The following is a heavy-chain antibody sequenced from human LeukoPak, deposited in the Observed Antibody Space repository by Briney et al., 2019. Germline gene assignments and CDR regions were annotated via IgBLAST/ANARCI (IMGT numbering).Heavy chain of an antibody. CDR3: AELGITMIGGV. V-gene: IGHV3-48*03. CDR2: ISSSGSTI. Sequence: GALRLSCAASGFAFSSYEMNWVRQAPGKGLEWVSYISSSGSTIYYADSVKGRFTISRDNAKNSLYLQMNSLRAEDTAVYYCAELGITMIGGVWGKGTTVTISS. CDR1: GFAFSSYE. D-gene: IGHD3-10*02. J-gene: IGHJ6*04.